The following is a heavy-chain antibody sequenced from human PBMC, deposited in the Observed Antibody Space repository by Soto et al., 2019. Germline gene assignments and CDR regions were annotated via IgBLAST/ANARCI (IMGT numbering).Heavy chain of an antibody. CDR3: ARVDVFEGVYYGMDV. D-gene: IGHD3-3*01. CDR1: GGTFSSYA. J-gene: IGHJ6*02. CDR2: IIPIFGTA. Sequence: ASVKVSCKASGGTFSSYAISWVRQAPGQGLEWMGGIIPIFGTANYAQKFQGRVTITADESTSTAYMELSSLRSEDTAVYYCARVDVFEGVYYGMDVWGQGTTVTVSS. V-gene: IGHV1-69*13.